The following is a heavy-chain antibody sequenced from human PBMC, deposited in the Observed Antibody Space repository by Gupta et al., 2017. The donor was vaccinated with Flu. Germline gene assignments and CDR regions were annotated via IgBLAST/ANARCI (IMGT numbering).Heavy chain of an antibody. D-gene: IGHD1-26*01. V-gene: IGHV3-21*01. CDR3: ASWDTAKPPTRGRDAVDV. Sequence: MNGVRQAPGKGLEWVSCITSKSRDTYYADAVNGLFTVSRDNAKNTVSLQMNSLRAEDTALYYCASWDTAKPPTRGRDAVDVWGPGTMVTVSS. CDR2: ITSKSRDT. J-gene: IGHJ3*01.